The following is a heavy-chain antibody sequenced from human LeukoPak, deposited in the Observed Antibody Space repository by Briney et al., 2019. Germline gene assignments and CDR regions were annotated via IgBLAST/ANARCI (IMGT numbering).Heavy chain of an antibody. V-gene: IGHV4-39*01. CDR2: IYYSGST. Sequence: SETLSLTCTVSGGSISSSSYYWGWIHQPPGKGLEWIGSIYYSGSTYYNPSLKSRVTISVDTSKNQFSLKLSSVTAADTAVYYCARQGAGEVVVVPAAMLNFDYWGQGTLVTVSS. J-gene: IGHJ4*02. D-gene: IGHD2-2*01. CDR3: ARQGAGEVVVVPAAMLNFDY. CDR1: GGSISSSSYY.